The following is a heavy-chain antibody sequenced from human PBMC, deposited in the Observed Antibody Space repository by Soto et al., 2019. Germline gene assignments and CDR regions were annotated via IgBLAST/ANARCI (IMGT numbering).Heavy chain of an antibody. Sequence: QVQLVESGGGVVQPGRSLRLSCAASGFTFSSYGMHWVRQAPGKGLEWVAVISYDGSNKYYADSVKGRFTISRDNSKNTLYLQMNSLRAEDTAVYYCAKERPTTVTTVYYFDYWGQGTLVTVPS. V-gene: IGHV3-30*18. CDR2: ISYDGSNK. D-gene: IGHD4-17*01. CDR1: GFTFSSYG. J-gene: IGHJ4*02. CDR3: AKERPTTVTTVYYFDY.